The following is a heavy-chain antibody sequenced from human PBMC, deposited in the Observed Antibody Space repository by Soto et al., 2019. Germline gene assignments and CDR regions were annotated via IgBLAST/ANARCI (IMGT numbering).Heavy chain of an antibody. CDR3: AVAVTGSRSPLAH. CDR2: IIPIYASP. J-gene: IGHJ4*02. V-gene: IGHV1-69*06. D-gene: IGHD6-19*01. CDR1: GGTFSSNA. Sequence: QVQLVQSGAEVQKPGSSVKVSCKASGGTFSSNAISWVRQAPGQGLEWMGGIIPIYASPNYAQNFQGRVTVTADKATSTAYLELSRLKFADSAIYYCAVAVTGSRSPLAHWGQGTLVIVSS.